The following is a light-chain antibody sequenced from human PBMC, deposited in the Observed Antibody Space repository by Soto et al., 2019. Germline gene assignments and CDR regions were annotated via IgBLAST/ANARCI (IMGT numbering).Light chain of an antibody. J-gene: IGKJ1*01. CDR3: VPIYRNPMV. CDR1: EDIRND. CDR2: GVS. V-gene: IGKV1-17*01. Sequence: DIQMTQSPSSLSASVGDRVTIACRSSEDIRNDLGWFQQKPGNGHRRLIFGVSNLQSGVPLRFTGSGSATEFTLTISGLRSEDFGTYSCVPIYRNPMVFGQGPTGQIK.